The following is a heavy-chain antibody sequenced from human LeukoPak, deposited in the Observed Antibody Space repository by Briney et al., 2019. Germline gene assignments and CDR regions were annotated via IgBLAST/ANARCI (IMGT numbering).Heavy chain of an antibody. V-gene: IGHV1-18*01. J-gene: IGHJ4*02. CDR2: ISGYSGNT. CDR1: GYSFTKYG. CDR3: SRTYSGSFRRVGECDY. Sequence: ASVNVSCKASGYSFTKYGINWIRQAPGQGPEWMGWISGYSGNTDFAQKFQGRLTMTTDTSTSTAFMELRSLRSDDTAIYYCSRTYSGSFRRVGECDYWGQGTQVTVSS. D-gene: IGHD3-10*01.